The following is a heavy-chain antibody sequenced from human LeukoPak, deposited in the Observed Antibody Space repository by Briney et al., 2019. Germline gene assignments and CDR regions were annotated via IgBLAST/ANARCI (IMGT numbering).Heavy chain of an antibody. D-gene: IGHD3-22*01. CDR3: ARDGGGSGYLEYYFDY. Sequence: PGGSLRLSCAASGFTFSSYGMHWVRQAPGKGLEWVAVIWYDGSNKYYADSVKGRFTISRDNSKNTLYLQVNSLRAEDTAVYYCARDGGGSGYLEYYFDYWGQGTLVTVSS. CDR1: GFTFSSYG. CDR2: IWYDGSNK. J-gene: IGHJ4*02. V-gene: IGHV3-33*01.